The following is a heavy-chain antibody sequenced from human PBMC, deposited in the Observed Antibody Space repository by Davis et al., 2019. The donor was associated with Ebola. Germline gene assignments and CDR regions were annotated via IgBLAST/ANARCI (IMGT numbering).Heavy chain of an antibody. Sequence: GESLKISCAASGFTVSSNYMNWVRQAPGKGLEWVSSISSSSSYIYYADSVKGRFTISRDNAKNSLYLQMNSLRAEDTAVYYCARDLLGFGEFGWFDPWGQGTLVTVSS. CDR1: GFTVSSNY. D-gene: IGHD3-10*01. V-gene: IGHV3-21*01. J-gene: IGHJ5*02. CDR3: ARDLLGFGEFGWFDP. CDR2: ISSSSSYI.